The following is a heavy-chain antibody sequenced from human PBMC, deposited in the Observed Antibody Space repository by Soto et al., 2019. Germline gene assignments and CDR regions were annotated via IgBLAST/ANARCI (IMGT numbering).Heavy chain of an antibody. D-gene: IGHD6-6*01. V-gene: IGHV3-23*01. J-gene: IGHJ5*02. CDR3: AKDQGIASRPRWFDP. CDR1: GFTFSNYA. Sequence: EVQLLESGGGLVQPGGSLRLSCAASGFTFSNYAMSWVRRAPGKGLEWVSGIRGSGATTYYADSVRGRFTLSRDNSKNTRSLQMNSLRAEDTAVYYCAKDQGIASRPRWFDPWGQGTLVTVSS. CDR2: IRGSGATT.